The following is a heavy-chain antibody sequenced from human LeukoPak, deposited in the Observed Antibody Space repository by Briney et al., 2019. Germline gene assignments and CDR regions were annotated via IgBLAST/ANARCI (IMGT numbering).Heavy chain of an antibody. D-gene: IGHD2-15*01. CDR1: GFTFSSYA. V-gene: IGHV3-23*01. CDR3: AKASLTDIVVVVAADY. CDR2: ISGSGGST. J-gene: IGHJ4*02. Sequence: GGSLRLSCAASGFTFSSYAMSWVRQAPGKGLVWVSAISGSGGSTFYAHSVKGRFTISRDNSKNTLYLQMNSLRAEDTAVYYCAKASLTDIVVVVAADYWGQGTLVTVSS.